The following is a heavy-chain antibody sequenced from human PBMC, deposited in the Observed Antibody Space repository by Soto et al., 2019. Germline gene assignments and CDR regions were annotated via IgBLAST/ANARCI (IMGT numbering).Heavy chain of an antibody. Sequence: SETLSLTCSVSGASIAGGSYYWSWVRQPPGKGLEWIGYIPSRGRPFYNPSLTSRGTISEDSSKNQLSLQLTSVTAADTAVYYCVRDQYSGYDFAIWGQGNLVT. V-gene: IGHV4-30-4*01. CDR2: IPSRGRP. CDR1: GASIAGGSYY. D-gene: IGHD5-12*01. CDR3: VRDQYSGYDFAI. J-gene: IGHJ4*02.